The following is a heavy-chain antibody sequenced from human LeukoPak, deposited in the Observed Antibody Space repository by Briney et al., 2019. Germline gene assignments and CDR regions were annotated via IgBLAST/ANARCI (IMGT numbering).Heavy chain of an antibody. CDR2: ISGSGGIT. D-gene: IGHD3-22*01. CDR3: AREGYYYDNPFDY. V-gene: IGHV3-23*01. CDR1: GFTFSSYA. J-gene: IGHJ4*02. Sequence: GGSLRLSCAASGFTFSSYAMSWVRQAPGKVLECVAAISGSGGITYYADSVKGRFTISRDNSKNTLYLQVNSLRAEDTAVYYCAREGYYYDNPFDYWGQGTLVTVSS.